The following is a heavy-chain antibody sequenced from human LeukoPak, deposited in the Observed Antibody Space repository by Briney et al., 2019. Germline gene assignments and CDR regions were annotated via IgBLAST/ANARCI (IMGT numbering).Heavy chain of an antibody. J-gene: IGHJ4*02. Sequence: SETLSLTCTVSGGSISSSSYYWGWIRQPPGKGLEWIGSICYSGSTYYNPSLKSRVTISVDTSKNQFSLKLSSVTAADTAVYYCARLWYSSDPGIDYWGQGTLVTVSS. CDR3: ARLWYSSDPGIDY. D-gene: IGHD6-19*01. CDR2: ICYSGST. V-gene: IGHV4-39*01. CDR1: GGSISSSSYY.